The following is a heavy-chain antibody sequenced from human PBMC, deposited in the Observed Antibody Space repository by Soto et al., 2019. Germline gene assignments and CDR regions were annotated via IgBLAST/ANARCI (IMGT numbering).Heavy chain of an antibody. CDR2: IKSKTDGGTT. D-gene: IGHD6-13*01. Sequence: GGSLRLSCAASGFTFSNAWMSWVRQAPGKGLEWVGRIKSKTDGGTTDYAAPVKGRFTISRDDSKNTLYLQMNSLKTEDTAVYYCTTDSKGSSWENWFDPWGQGTLVTVSS. CDR1: GFTFSNAW. J-gene: IGHJ5*02. CDR3: TTDSKGSSWENWFDP. V-gene: IGHV3-15*01.